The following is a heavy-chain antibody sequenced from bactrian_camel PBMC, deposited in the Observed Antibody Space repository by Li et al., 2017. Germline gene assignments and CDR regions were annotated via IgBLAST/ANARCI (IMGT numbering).Heavy chain of an antibody. Sequence: VQLVESGGGLVQPGGSLRLSCAASGFTFSTYPMTWVRQRPGKGLEWVSYINSGGGSTFYADHVKGRFTISRDNAKNTLYLQLYSLKTEDTAVYYCATWWSVGFWGQGTQVTVS. D-gene: IGHD7*01. CDR3: ATWWSVGF. CDR1: GFTFSTYP. V-gene: IGHV3S31*01. J-gene: IGHJ6*01. CDR2: INSGGGST.